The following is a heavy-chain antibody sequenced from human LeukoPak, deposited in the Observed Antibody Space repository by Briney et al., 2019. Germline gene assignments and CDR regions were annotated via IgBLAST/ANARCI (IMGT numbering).Heavy chain of an antibody. CDR1: GSTFSSYS. J-gene: IGHJ3*02. CDR3: ARDPCPRSCAFDI. Sequence: GGSLRLSCAASGSTFSSYSMNWVRQAPGKGLEWVSSISSSSSYIYYADSVKGRFTISRDNAKNSLYLQMNSLRAEDTAVYYCARDPCPRSCAFDIWGQGTMVTVSS. V-gene: IGHV3-21*01. CDR2: ISSSSSYI.